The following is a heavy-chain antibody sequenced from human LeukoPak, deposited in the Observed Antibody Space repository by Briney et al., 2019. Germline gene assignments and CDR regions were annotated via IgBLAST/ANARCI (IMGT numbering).Heavy chain of an antibody. Sequence: GASVKVSCKASGYIFSDYYMHWVRQAPGQGLEWLGWINPKSGAADYAQQFRGRVTMTRDTSINTDYMEMKRVTSDDTAVYYCARGAEAETSPLGFWGQGTLVIVS. D-gene: IGHD6-13*01. CDR1: GYIFSDYY. V-gene: IGHV1-2*02. CDR3: ARGAEAETSPLGF. CDR2: INPKSGAA. J-gene: IGHJ4*02.